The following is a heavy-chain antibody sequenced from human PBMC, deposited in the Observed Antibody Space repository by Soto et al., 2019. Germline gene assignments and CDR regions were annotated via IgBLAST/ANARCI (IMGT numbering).Heavy chain of an antibody. CDR3: AKSPIAVLPVTEPHYYYYYYMDV. CDR1: GFTFSSYA. Sequence: EVQLLESGGGLVQPGGSLRLSCAASGFTFSSYALTWVRQAPGKGLEWVSAISGTGGRTYYADSVKGRFTISRDNSKNTLYLQMNSLRAEDSAVYYCAKSPIAVLPVTEPHYYYYYYMDVWGKGTRVTVSS. CDR2: ISGTGGRT. V-gene: IGHV3-23*01. D-gene: IGHD2-2*01. J-gene: IGHJ6*03.